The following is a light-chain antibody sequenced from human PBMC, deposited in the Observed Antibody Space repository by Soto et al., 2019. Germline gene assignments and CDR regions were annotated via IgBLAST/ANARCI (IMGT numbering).Light chain of an antibody. V-gene: IGKV3-20*01. CDR3: QQYGSSGT. CDR2: GAS. Sequence: EIVLTLSPGTLSLSPGDRATLSCRASQSVSSSFLTWYQQKPGQAPRLLIYGASSRATGIPDRFSGSGSGTDFTLTISRLEPEDFAVYYCQQYGSSGTFGQGTKVE. CDR1: QSVSSSF. J-gene: IGKJ1*01.